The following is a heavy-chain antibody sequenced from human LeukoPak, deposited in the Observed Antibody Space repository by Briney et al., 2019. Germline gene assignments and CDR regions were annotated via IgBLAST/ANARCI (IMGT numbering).Heavy chain of an antibody. CDR2: ISSSSSTI. V-gene: IGHV3-48*04. J-gene: IGHJ4*02. Sequence: GGSLRLSCAASGFTFSSYSMNWVRQAPGKGLEWVSYISSSSSTIYYADSVKGRFTISRDNAKNSLYLQMNSLRAEDTAVYYCASGEVGADFDYWGQGTLVTVSS. CDR3: ASGEVGADFDY. D-gene: IGHD1-26*01. CDR1: GFTFSSYS.